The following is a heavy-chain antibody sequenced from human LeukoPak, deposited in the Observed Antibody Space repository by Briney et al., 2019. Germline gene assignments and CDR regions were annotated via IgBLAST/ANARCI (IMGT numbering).Heavy chain of an antibody. CDR2: IKQDGSEK. J-gene: IGHJ6*03. V-gene: IGHV3-7*01. Sequence: GGSLRLSCAASGFTFSSYWMSWVRQAPGKGLEWVANIKQDGSEKYYVDSVKGRFTISRDNAKNSLYLQMNSLRAEDTAVYYCARGAITMVRGVIPQPSYYYYYMDVWGKGTTVTVSS. CDR1: GFTFSSYW. D-gene: IGHD3-10*01. CDR3: ARGAITMVRGVIPQPSYYYYYMDV.